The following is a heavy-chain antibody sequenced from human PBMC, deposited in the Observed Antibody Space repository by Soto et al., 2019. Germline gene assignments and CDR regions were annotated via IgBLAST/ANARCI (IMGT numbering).Heavy chain of an antibody. J-gene: IGHJ4*02. V-gene: IGHV3-30*03. Sequence: GGSLRLSCAASGFTFSSYGMHWVRQAPGKGLEWVAVISYDGSNKYYADSVKGRFTISRDNSKNTLYLQMNSLRAADTAVYFCAAGEASSRNLAPYYLDFWGQGTLVTVSS. CDR1: GFTFSSYG. CDR2: ISYDGSNK. CDR3: AAGEASSRNLAPYYLDF. D-gene: IGHD6-13*01.